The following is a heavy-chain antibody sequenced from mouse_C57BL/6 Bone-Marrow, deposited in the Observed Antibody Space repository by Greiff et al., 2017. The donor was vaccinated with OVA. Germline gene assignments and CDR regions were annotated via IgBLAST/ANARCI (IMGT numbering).Heavy chain of an antibody. CDR1: GYSITSGYY. D-gene: IGHD3-3*01. V-gene: IGHV3-6*01. J-gene: IGHJ2*01. CDR2: ISYDGSN. Sequence: ESGPGLVKPSQSLSLTCSVTGYSITSGYYWNWIRQFPGNKLEWMGYISYDGSNKYNPSLKNRISITRDTSKIQFFLKLNSVTTEDTATYYCARGGRGDYFDYWGQGTTLTVSS. CDR3: ARGGRGDYFDY.